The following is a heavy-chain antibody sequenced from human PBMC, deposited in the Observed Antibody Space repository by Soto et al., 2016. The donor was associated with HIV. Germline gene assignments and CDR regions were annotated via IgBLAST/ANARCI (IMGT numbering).Heavy chain of an antibody. CDR1: GFTFSSYA. Sequence: EVQLLESGGGLVQPGGSLRLSCAASGFTFSSYAMSWVRQAPGKGLEWVSAISGSGGSTYYADSVKGRFTISRDNSKNTLYLQMNSLRAEDTAVYYCAKSRRLPVLLWFRELLWGAFDIWGQGTMVTVSS. CDR2: ISGSGGST. J-gene: IGHJ3*02. CDR3: AKSRRLPVLLWFRELLWGAFDI. V-gene: IGHV3-23*01. D-gene: IGHD3-10*01.